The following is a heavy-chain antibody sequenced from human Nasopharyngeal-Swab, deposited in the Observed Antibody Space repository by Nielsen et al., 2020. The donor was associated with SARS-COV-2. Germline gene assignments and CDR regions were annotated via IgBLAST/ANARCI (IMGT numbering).Heavy chain of an antibody. D-gene: IGHD1-26*01. V-gene: IGHV5-51*01. CDR3: ARPMRPMGHYYFGMDV. CDR1: GYRFTTYW. J-gene: IGHJ6*02. Sequence: GESLKIPCKGSGYRFTTYWIGWVRQMPGKGLEWMGIIYPGDSNTRYSPSFQGQVTISVDKYSSTAYLQWSSLKASDTAIYYCARPMRPMGHYYFGMDVWGQGTTVTVSS. CDR2: IYPGDSNT.